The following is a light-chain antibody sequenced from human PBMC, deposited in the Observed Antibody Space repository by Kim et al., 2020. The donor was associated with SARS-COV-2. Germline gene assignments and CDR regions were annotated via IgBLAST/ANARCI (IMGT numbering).Light chain of an antibody. Sequence: ASAGDRVTITCRASQGIGSYLAWYQQKPGKVPRLLIYAASTLQSGVPSRFSGSGSGTEFTLTITSLQPEDFATYYCQQVNSYPPGFGGGTKVDIK. CDR1: QGIGSY. CDR2: AAS. J-gene: IGKJ4*02. V-gene: IGKV1-9*01. CDR3: QQVNSYPPG.